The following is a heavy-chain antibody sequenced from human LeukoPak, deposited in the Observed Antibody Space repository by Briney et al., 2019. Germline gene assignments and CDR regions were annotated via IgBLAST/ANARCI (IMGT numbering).Heavy chain of an antibody. J-gene: IGHJ6*02. CDR2: TNSDETST. CDR3: ARDLYGDYGMDV. CDR1: GFTFSDYW. Sequence: QAGGSLRLSCAASGFTFSDYWMHWVRQAPGKGLVWVSGTNSDETSTIYADSVKGRFTISRDNAKNTLYLQMNSLRAEDTAVYYCARDLYGDYGMDVWGQGTTVTVSS. V-gene: IGHV3-74*01. D-gene: IGHD4-17*01.